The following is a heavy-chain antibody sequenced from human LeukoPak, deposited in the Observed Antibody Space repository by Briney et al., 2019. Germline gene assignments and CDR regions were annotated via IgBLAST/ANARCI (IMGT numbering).Heavy chain of an antibody. CDR2: IYTSGST. Sequence: SETLSLTRTVSGGSISSYYWSWIRQPAGKGLEWIGRIYTSGSTNYNPSLKSRVTISVDRSKNQFSLKLSSVTAADTAVYYCASSSGGWYEGDAEYFQHWGQGTLVTVSS. D-gene: IGHD6-19*01. J-gene: IGHJ1*01. CDR1: GGSISSYY. V-gene: IGHV4-4*07. CDR3: ASSSGGWYEGDAEYFQH.